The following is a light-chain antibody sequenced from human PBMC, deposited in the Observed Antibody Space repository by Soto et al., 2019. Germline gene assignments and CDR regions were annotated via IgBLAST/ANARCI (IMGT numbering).Light chain of an antibody. V-gene: IGKV1-39*01. CDR2: GAS. CDR1: QSISTY. J-gene: IGKJ2*01. Sequence: DIPMTQSPSSLSASVGDRVTITCRASQSISTYLNWYQQKPGKAPKLLIYGASNLQSGVPSRFGGSGSGTDFTLTISSLQPEDIATFYCQQSYSTPVTFGQGTKLEIK. CDR3: QQSYSTPVT.